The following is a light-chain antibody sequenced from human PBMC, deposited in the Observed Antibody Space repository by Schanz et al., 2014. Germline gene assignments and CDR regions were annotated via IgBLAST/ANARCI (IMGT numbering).Light chain of an antibody. CDR1: HSVSSW. CDR2: DVS. V-gene: IGKV1-5*01. CDR3: QQANSFPYT. Sequence: DIQMTQSPSTLSASVGDRVTITCRASHSVSSWLAWYQQKPGKAPKLLISDVSNLESGVPSRFSGSGSGTDYTLTISSLQPEDFATYYCQQANSFPYTFGQGTKLEIK. J-gene: IGKJ2*01.